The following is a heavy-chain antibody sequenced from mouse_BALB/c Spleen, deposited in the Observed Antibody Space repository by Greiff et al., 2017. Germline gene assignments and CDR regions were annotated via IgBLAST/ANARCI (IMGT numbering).Heavy chain of an antibody. CDR1: GYAFTNYL. V-gene: IGHV1-54*01. D-gene: IGHD1-1*01. CDR3: ARSQRVDYAMDY. Sequence: QVQLKQSGAELVRPGTSVKVSCKASGYAFTNYLIEWVKQRPGQGLEWIGVINPGSGGTNYNEKFKGKATLTADKSSSTAYMQLSSLTSDDSAVYFCARSQRVDYAMDYWGQGTSVTVSA. J-gene: IGHJ4*01. CDR2: INPGSGGT.